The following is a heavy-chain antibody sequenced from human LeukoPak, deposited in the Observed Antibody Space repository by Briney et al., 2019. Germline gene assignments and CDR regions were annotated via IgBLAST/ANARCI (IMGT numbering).Heavy chain of an antibody. CDR2: TYYSGST. CDR3: ARAEVVVPAAAHFDY. Sequence: PSETLSLTCTVSGGSISSGDYYWSWIRQPPGKGLEWIGYTYYSGSTYYNPSLKSRVTISVDTSKNQFSLKLSSVTAADTAVYYCARAEVVVPAAAHFDYWGQGTLVTVSS. J-gene: IGHJ4*02. CDR1: GGSISSGDYY. V-gene: IGHV4-30-4*08. D-gene: IGHD2-2*01.